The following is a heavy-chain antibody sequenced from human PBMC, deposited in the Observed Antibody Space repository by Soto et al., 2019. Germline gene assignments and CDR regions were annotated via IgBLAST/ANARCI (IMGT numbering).Heavy chain of an antibody. V-gene: IGHV3-33*01. CDR3: ARGPFGGGPFISPAAGTRFDY. CDR1: GFTFSSYG. D-gene: IGHD6-13*01. J-gene: IGHJ4*02. CDR2: IWYDGSNK. Sequence: PGGSLRLSCAASGFTFSSYGMHWVRQAPGKGLEWVAVIWYDGSNKYYADSVKGRFTISRDNSKNTLYLQMNSLRAEDTAVYYCARGPFGGGPFISPAAGTRFDYWAQGTLVTVSS.